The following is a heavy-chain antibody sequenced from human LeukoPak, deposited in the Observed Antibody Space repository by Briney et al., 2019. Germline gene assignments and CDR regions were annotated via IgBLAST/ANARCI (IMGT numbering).Heavy chain of an antibody. CDR2: IYYSGST. V-gene: IGHV4-59*01. CDR3: ARAPFGSYDSSGYYYGRDAFDI. J-gene: IGHJ3*02. CDR1: GGSISSYY. Sequence: SETLSLTCTVSGGSISSYYWSWIRQPPGKGLEWIGYIYYSGSTNYNPSLKSRVAISVDTSKNQFSLKLSSVTAADTAVYYCARAPFGSYDSSGYYYGRDAFDIWGQGTMVTASS. D-gene: IGHD3-22*01.